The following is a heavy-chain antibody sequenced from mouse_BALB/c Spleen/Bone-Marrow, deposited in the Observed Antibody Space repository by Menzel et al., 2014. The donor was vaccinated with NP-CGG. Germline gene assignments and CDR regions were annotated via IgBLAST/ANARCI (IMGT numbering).Heavy chain of an antibody. CDR1: GYAFSNYG. CDR3: ASVYDYGRGYAMDY. J-gene: IGHJ4*01. CDR2: IYPGDGET. Sequence: VQLQQSGAEPVRPGSSVKISCKASGYAFSNYGMNWVKQRPGQGLEWIGQIYPGDGETNYNGEFEGRVTLTADKSSSTAYMQVSSLTSEDSAVYFCASVYDYGRGYAMDYWGQGTSVTVSS. D-gene: IGHD2-4*01. V-gene: IGHV1-80*01.